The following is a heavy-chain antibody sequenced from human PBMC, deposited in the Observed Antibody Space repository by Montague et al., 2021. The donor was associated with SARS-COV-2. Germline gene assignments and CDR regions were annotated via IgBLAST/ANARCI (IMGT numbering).Heavy chain of an antibody. D-gene: IGHD6-19*01. CDR2: IYHSGST. CDR3: ARSRGNLQWPFYYYYGMDV. Sequence: SETLSLTRAVSGGSISSSNWWSWVRQPPGKGLEWIGEIYHSGSTNYNPSLKSRVTISVDKSKNQFSLKLSAVTAADTAVYYCARSRGNLQWPFYYYYGMDVWGQGTTVTVSS. CDR1: GGSISSSNW. J-gene: IGHJ6*02. V-gene: IGHV4-4*02.